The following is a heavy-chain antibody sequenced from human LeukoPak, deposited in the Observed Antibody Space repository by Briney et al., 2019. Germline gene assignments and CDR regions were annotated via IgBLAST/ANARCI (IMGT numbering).Heavy chain of an antibody. CDR3: ARPGDGGDFEYFQH. CDR1: GGTFSSYA. Sequence: AASVKVSCKASGGTFSSYAISWVRQAPGQGLEWMGGIIPIFGTANYAQKFQGRVTITTDESTSTAYMELSSLRSEDTAVYYCARPGDGGDFEYFQHWGQGTLVTVSS. CDR2: IIPIFGTA. J-gene: IGHJ1*01. V-gene: IGHV1-69*05. D-gene: IGHD2-21*02.